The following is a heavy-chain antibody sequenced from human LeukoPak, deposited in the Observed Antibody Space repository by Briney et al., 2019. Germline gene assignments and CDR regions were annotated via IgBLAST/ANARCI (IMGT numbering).Heavy chain of an antibody. V-gene: IGHV4-59*01. CDR3: ARDGYYDNYFDF. D-gene: IGHD3-22*01. Sequence: SQTLSLTCTVSGGSISGYYWSWIRQPPGKGLEWIGYIYYTGSTNYNPSLKSRVTISVDTSKKQFSLKLSSVTAADTAVYYCARDGYYDNYFDFWGQGTLVTVSS. CDR1: GGSISGYY. CDR2: IYYTGST. J-gene: IGHJ4*02.